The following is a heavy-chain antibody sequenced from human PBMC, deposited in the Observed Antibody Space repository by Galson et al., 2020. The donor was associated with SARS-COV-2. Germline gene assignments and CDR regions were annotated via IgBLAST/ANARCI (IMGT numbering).Heavy chain of an antibody. CDR1: GGSFSGYY. Sequence: SETLSLTCAVYGGSFSGYYWSWIRQPPGKGLEWIGEINHSGSTNYNPSLKSRVTISVDTSKNQFSLKLSSVTAADTAVYYCASLLPPYYYDSSGTFDIWGQGTMVTDSS. CDR3: ASLLPPYYYDSSGTFDI. V-gene: IGHV4-34*01. D-gene: IGHD3-22*01. CDR2: INHSGST. J-gene: IGHJ3*02.